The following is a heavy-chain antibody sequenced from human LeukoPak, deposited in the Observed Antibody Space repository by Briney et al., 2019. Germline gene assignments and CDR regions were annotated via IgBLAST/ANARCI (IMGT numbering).Heavy chain of an antibody. CDR2: INPRGGST. V-gene: IGHV1-46*01. Sequence: ASVKVSCKASGYTLTSYCMNWVRQAPGQGLEWMGIINPRGGSTSYAQKFQGRVTLTRDTSTSTVYMELSSLRSEDTAVYYCARDWRMTTVVTPSVAFDNWGQGTLVTVSS. D-gene: IGHD4-4*01. CDR3: ARDWRMTTVVTPSVAFDN. J-gene: IGHJ4*02. CDR1: GYTLTSYC.